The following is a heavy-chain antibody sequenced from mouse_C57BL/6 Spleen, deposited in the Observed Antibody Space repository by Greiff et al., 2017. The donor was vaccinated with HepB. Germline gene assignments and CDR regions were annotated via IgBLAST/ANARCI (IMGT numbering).Heavy chain of an antibody. CDR3: ARYIEGIYYGYDGYFDY. V-gene: IGHV7-3*01. D-gene: IGHD2-2*01. CDR1: GFTFTDYY. J-gene: IGHJ2*01. Sequence: EVKLVESGGGLVQPGGSLSLSCAASGFTFTDYYMSWVRQPPGKALEWLGFIRNKANGYTTEYSASVKGRFTISRDNSQSILYLQMNALRAEDSATYYCARYIEGIYYGYDGYFDYWGQGTTLTVSS. CDR2: IRNKANGYTT.